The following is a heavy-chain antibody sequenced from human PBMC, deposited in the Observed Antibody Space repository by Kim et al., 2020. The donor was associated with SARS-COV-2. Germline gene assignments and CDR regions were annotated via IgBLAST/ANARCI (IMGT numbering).Heavy chain of an antibody. CDR3: VKAEDSSSWWGDYFDY. J-gene: IGHJ4*02. Sequence: GGSLRLSCSASGFTFSSYAMHWVRQAPGKGLEYVSAISSNGGSTYYADSVKGRFTISRDNSKNTLYLQMSSLRAEDTAVYYCVKAEDSSSWWGDYFDYWGQGTLVTVSS. V-gene: IGHV3-64D*06. CDR1: GFTFSSYA. D-gene: IGHD6-13*01. CDR2: ISSNGGST.